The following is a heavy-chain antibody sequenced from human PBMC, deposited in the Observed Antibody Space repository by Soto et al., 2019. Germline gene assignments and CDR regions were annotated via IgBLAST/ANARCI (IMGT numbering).Heavy chain of an antibody. CDR3: TRFEGITMVRGVITV. D-gene: IGHD3-10*01. J-gene: IGHJ4*02. V-gene: IGHV4-31*03. Sequence: QVQLQESGPGLVKPSQTLSLTCTVSGGSISSGGYYWSWIRQHPGKGLEWIGYIYYSGSTYYNPSLKSRVTISVDTSKNQFSLKLSSVTAADTAVYYCTRFEGITMVRGVITVWGQGTLVTVSS. CDR1: GGSISSGGYY. CDR2: IYYSGST.